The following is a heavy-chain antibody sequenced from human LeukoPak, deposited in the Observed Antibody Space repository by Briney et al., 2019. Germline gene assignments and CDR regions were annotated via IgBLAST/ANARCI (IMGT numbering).Heavy chain of an antibody. D-gene: IGHD2-15*01. CDR3: AGLGFCRGDKCIDDY. J-gene: IGHJ4*02. V-gene: IGHV4-59*08. CDR1: GGXISPYY. CDR2: IFYTGGT. Sequence: SETLSLTCTVSGGXISPYYWSWMRQPPGKGPEYVGYIFYTGGTNYNPSFESRVIVSLDTSTNKFSLKLSSGTATDTAVYYCAGLGFCRGDKCIDDYWGQGTLVTVS.